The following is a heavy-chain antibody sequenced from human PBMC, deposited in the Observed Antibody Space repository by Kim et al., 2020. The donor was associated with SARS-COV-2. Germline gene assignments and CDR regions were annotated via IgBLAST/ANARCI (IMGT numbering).Heavy chain of an antibody. CDR2: INSDGSTI. D-gene: IGHD6-19*01. CDR3: ARRQFTSGWYYFDY. J-gene: IGHJ4*02. Sequence: GGSLRLSCAASGFTFSSHWMHWVRHAPGKGLVWVSRINSDGSTISYADSVKGRFTISRDNAKNTLYLQMNSLRAADTAVYYCARRQFTSGWYYFDYWGQG. V-gene: IGHV3-74*01. CDR1: GFTFSSHW.